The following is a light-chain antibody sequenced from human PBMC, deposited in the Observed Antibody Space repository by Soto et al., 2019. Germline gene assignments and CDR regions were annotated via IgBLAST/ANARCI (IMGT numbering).Light chain of an antibody. J-gene: IGKJ4*01. Sequence: DLQMTQSPSSVSASVGDRVTITCRASQGISSWLAWYQQKPGKAPKLLIYAASILQSGVPSRFRXXGSGADFTLTISSLQPEDFATDYCQQANSFPREPLTFGGGTKVEIK. CDR3: QQANSFPREPLT. CDR2: AAS. V-gene: IGKV1-12*01. CDR1: QGISSW.